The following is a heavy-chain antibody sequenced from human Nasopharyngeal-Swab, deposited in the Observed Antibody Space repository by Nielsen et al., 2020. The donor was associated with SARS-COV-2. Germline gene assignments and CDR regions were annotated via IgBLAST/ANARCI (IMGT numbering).Heavy chain of an antibody. Sequence: ASVKVSCKASGYTFTSHDINWVRQATRQGLEWMGWMNPNRGNTDYAQKFQGRVTMTRNNSISTAYMELSSLRSEDTAVYYCARLVYHLGQGITTNFWYFDLWGRGTLVTVSS. CDR1: GYTFTSHD. CDR2: MNPNRGNT. D-gene: IGHD3-3*01. CDR3: ARLVYHLGQGITTNFWYFDL. V-gene: IGHV1-8*02. J-gene: IGHJ2*01.